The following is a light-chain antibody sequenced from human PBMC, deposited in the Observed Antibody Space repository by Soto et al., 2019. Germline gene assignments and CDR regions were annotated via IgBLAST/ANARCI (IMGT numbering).Light chain of an antibody. CDR3: QEYRSSRT. CDR2: GAS. Sequence: VLTQSPGTLSLSPGERATLSFXASQSVTSSYLAWYQQKPGQAPRLLIYGASTRATGIPDRFSGGGSGTDFTLTISRLEPEDFAVYYCQEYRSSRTFGQGTKV. V-gene: IGKV3-20*01. CDR1: QSVTSSY. J-gene: IGKJ1*01.